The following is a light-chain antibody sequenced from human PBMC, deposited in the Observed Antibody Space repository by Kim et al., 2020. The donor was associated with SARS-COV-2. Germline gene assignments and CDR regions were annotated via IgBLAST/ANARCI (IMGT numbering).Light chain of an antibody. V-gene: IGLV4-69*01. CDR1: SGHSSYA. CDR2: LNSDGSH. J-gene: IGLJ3*02. Sequence: LGASVKLTCTLSSGHSSYAIAWHQQQQEKGPRYLMKLNSDGSHSKGDGIPDRFSGSSSGAERYLTISSLQSEDEADYYCQTWGTGVFGGGTQLTVL. CDR3: QTWGTGV.